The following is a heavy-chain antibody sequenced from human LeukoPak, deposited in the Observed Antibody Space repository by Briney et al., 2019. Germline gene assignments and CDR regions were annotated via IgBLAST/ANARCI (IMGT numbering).Heavy chain of an antibody. D-gene: IGHD3-10*01. CDR1: GFTFSSYS. CDR3: ARDAHIVRGVNPLDY. V-gene: IGHV3-48*02. Sequence: GGSLRLSCAASGFTFSSYSMNWVRQAPGKGLEWISYVSYSSSTIYYADSVKGRFTISRVNAKNSLYLQMNSLRDEDTAVYYCARDAHIVRGVNPLDYWGQGTLVTVSS. J-gene: IGHJ4*02. CDR2: VSYSSSTI.